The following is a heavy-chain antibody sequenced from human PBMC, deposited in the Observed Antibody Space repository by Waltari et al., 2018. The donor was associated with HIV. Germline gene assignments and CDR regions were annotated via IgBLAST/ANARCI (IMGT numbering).Heavy chain of an antibody. J-gene: IGHJ4*02. CDR2: INHSGSI. CDR3: ARGRSPYSSGWYASEY. D-gene: IGHD6-19*01. V-gene: IGHV4-34*01. CDR1: GGSFSGYY. Sequence: QVQLQQWGAGLLKPSETLSLTCAVYGGSFSGYYWSWIRQPPGKGLEWIGEINHSGSINYQPSLKSRVTISVDTSKNQFSLRLSSVTAADTAVYYGARGRSPYSSGWYASEYWGQGTLVTVSS.